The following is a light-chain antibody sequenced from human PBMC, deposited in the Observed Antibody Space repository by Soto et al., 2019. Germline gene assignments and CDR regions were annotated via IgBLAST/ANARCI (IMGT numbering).Light chain of an antibody. CDR2: AAS. Sequence: DIQMTQSPTSLSASVGDRVIITCRASQSISFSLNWYQQKPGKAPKLLIFAASTLKGGVPLRFSGSGSGTDFILTISSLQPEDFATYFCQQSYSTPYTFGQGTKLEIK. CDR3: QQSYSTPYT. CDR1: QSISFS. J-gene: IGKJ2*01. V-gene: IGKV1-39*01.